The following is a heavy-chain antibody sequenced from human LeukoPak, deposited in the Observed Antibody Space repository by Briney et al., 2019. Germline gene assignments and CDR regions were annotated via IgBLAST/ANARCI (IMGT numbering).Heavy chain of an antibody. J-gene: IGHJ4*02. D-gene: IGHD3-10*01. CDR2: ISGSGAMT. CDR1: GFTLSNHA. CDR3: AKDRVDGSGSQFDS. Sequence: GGSLRLSCAAPGFTLSNHALIWVRQAPGKGLEWVSSISGSGAMTYYADSVKGRFTISRDNAMDTLYLQMSSLRPDDTAVYYCAKDRVDGSGSQFDSWGQGSLVIVSS. V-gene: IGHV3-23*01.